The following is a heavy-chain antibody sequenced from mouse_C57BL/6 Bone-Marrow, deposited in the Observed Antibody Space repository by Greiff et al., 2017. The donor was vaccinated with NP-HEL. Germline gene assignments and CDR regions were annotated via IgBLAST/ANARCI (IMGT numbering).Heavy chain of an antibody. CDR2: INPNNGGT. CDR3: ARFPYYDSPYFDY. Sequence: VQLKQSGPELVKPGASVKISCKASGYTFTDYYMNWVKQSHGKSLEWIGDINPNNGGTSYNQKFKGKATLTVDKSSSTAYMELRSLTSEDSAVYYCARFPYYDSPYFDYWGQGTTLTVSS. V-gene: IGHV1-26*01. CDR1: GYTFTDYY. J-gene: IGHJ2*01. D-gene: IGHD1-1*01.